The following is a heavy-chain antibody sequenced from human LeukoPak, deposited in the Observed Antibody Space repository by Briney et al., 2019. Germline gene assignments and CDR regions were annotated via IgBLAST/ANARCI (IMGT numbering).Heavy chain of an antibody. V-gene: IGHV1-8*01. J-gene: IGHJ5*02. D-gene: IGHD2-2*01. Sequence: GASVKVSCKASGYTFTSYDINWVRQATGQGLEWMGWINPNSGNTGYAQKFQGRVTMTRNTSISTAYMELSSLRSEDTAVYYCARGRRVPAAKVYNWFDPWGQGTLVTVSS. CDR1: GYTFTSYD. CDR2: INPNSGNT. CDR3: ARGRRVPAAKVYNWFDP.